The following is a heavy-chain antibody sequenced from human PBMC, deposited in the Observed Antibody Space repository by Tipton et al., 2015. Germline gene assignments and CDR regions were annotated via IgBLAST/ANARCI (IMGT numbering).Heavy chain of an antibody. J-gene: IGHJ4*02. V-gene: IGHV4-39*01. CDR2: LYFSGST. D-gene: IGHD2-21*02. CDR3: ASPSLPHDRGDYYFQS. CDR1: GGSVSSGTYY. Sequence: TLSLTCTFSGGSVSSGTYYWAWIRQPPGKGLKWIGSLYFSGSTYYNPSLKSRVTISIDRFKNQFSLKLSSVTAADTAVYYCASPSLPHDRGDYYFQSWGQGSLVTVSS.